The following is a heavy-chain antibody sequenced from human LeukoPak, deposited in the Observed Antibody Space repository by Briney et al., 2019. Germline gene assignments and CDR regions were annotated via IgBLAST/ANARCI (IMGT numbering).Heavy chain of an antibody. Sequence: GGTLRLSCAASGFTFSNYGMHWVRQAPGKGLEWVAFIRHDGSNKYYADSVKGRCTISRDNSKKTVYLQMNSLRTEDTAVYYCARDLELELRVGVAYWGQGTLVTVSS. CDR3: ARDLELELRVGVAY. D-gene: IGHD1-7*01. J-gene: IGHJ4*02. CDR2: IRHDGSNK. V-gene: IGHV3-30*02. CDR1: GFTFSNYG.